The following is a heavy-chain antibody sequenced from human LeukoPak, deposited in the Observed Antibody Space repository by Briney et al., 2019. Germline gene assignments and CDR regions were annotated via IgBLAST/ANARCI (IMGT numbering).Heavy chain of an antibody. Sequence: SETLSLTCAVYGGSFSGYYWSWIRQPPGKGLEWIGEINHSGSTNYNPSLKSRVTISVDTSKDQFSLKLSSVTAADTAVYYCAKDRGSSWPTDLRYWGQGTLVTVSS. V-gene: IGHV4-34*01. CDR2: INHSGST. D-gene: IGHD6-13*01. CDR3: AKDRGSSWPTDLRY. J-gene: IGHJ4*02. CDR1: GGSFSGYY.